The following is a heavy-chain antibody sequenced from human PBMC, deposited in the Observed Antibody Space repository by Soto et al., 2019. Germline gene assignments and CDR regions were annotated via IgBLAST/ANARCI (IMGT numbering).Heavy chain of an antibody. CDR2: IYYSGST. CDR1: GGSISSYY. J-gene: IGHJ6*03. V-gene: IGHV4-59*08. Sequence: SETLSLTCTVSGGSISSYYWSWIRPPPGKGLEWIGYIYYSGSTNYNPSLKSRVTISVDTSKNQFSLKLSSVTAADTAVYYCARLRAMASYYYYYYYMDVWGKGTTVTVSS. D-gene: IGHD5-18*01. CDR3: ARLRAMASYYYYYYYMDV.